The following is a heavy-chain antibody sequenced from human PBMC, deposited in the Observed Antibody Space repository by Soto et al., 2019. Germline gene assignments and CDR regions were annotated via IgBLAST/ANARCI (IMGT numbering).Heavy chain of an antibody. Sequence: LRLSCAASGFTFSSYSMNWVRQAPGKGLEWVSSISSSSSYIYYADSVKGRFTISRDNAKNSLYLQMNSLRAEDTAVYYCARDGGVVPAHNYYYYYYGMDVWGQGTTVTVSS. J-gene: IGHJ6*02. CDR1: GFTFSSYS. V-gene: IGHV3-21*01. D-gene: IGHD2-2*01. CDR3: ARDGGVVPAHNYYYYYYGMDV. CDR2: ISSSSSYI.